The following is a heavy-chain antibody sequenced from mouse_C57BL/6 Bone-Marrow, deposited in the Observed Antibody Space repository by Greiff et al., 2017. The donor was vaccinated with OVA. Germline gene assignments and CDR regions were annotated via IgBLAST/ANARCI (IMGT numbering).Heavy chain of an antibody. J-gene: IGHJ2*01. V-gene: IGHV1-50*01. CDR3: ARDGYYVDY. CDR2: IDPSDSDT. D-gene: IGHD2-3*01. Sequence: QVQLQQPGAELVKPWASVRLSCKASGYTFTSYWIQWVKQRPGQDLEWIGEIDPSDSDTNYNQKFKGKATLTVDTSSSTAYMQLSSLTSEDSAVYYCARDGYYVDYWGQGTTLTVSS. CDR1: GYTFTSYW.